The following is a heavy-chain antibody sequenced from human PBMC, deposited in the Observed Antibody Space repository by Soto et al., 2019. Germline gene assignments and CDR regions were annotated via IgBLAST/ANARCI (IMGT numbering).Heavy chain of an antibody. J-gene: IGHJ4*02. Sequence: EVQLEESGGGLVQPGGSLRLSCAASGFTFSSYWMNWVRQAPGKGLEWVASIKEDGTVKYYVDSVKGRFTISRDNAKNSLYLQVNSLRAEDTAVHYCARAVGSSSAFWGQGTLVTVSS. CDR3: ARAVGSSSAF. CDR1: GFTFSSYW. D-gene: IGHD2-15*01. CDR2: IKEDGTVK. V-gene: IGHV3-7*04.